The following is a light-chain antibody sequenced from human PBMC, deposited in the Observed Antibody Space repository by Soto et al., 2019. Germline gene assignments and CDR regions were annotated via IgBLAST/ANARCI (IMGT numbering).Light chain of an antibody. CDR1: QSISSW. V-gene: IGKV1-5*03. CDR2: KAS. Sequence: DIQMTQSPSTLSGSVGDRVTITCRASQSISSWLAWYQQKPGKAPNLLIYKASSLESGVPSRFSGSGSGTEFTLTISSLQPDDFATYYCQQYNSYSPLTFGGGTKVDIK. CDR3: QQYNSYSPLT. J-gene: IGKJ4*01.